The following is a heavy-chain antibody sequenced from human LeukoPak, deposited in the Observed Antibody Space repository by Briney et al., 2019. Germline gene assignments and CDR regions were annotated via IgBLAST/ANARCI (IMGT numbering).Heavy chain of an antibody. J-gene: IGHJ4*02. Sequence: GGSLRLSCAASGFTFSSYAMHWVRQAPGKGLEWVAVISYDGSNKYYADSVKGRFTISRDNSKNTLYLQMNSLRAEDTAVYYCASEQLRYFDSADYWGQGTLVTVSS. CDR2: ISYDGSNK. V-gene: IGHV3-30-3*01. D-gene: IGHD3-9*01. CDR3: ASEQLRYFDSADY. CDR1: GFTFSSYA.